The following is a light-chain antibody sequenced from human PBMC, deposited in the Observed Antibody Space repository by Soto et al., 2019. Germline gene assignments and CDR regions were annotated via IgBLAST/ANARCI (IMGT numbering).Light chain of an antibody. Sequence: EIVLTQSPATLSLSPGERATLSCRASQSVSSYLAWYQQKPGQAPRLLIYDASNRATGIPARFSGSGSGTDFTLTISSLEPEDFAVYYCQQRSNWPPRFVQGTKVEIK. CDR2: DAS. CDR1: QSVSSY. J-gene: IGKJ1*01. CDR3: QQRSNWPPR. V-gene: IGKV3-11*01.